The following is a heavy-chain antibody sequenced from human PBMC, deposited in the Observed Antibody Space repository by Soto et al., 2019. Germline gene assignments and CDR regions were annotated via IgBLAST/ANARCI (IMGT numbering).Heavy chain of an antibody. J-gene: IGHJ4*02. Sequence: QVQLQESGPGLVKPSETLSLTCTVSGASISGNYWSWIRQPPGKGLEWIGYIYDSGSTNYSPSLPSRVTMSVDRSKNQFSLALTSVTAADTAVYFCARYRRGTGWYYLDYWGQGILVTVSS. D-gene: IGHD6-19*01. CDR3: ARYRRGTGWYYLDY. V-gene: IGHV4-59*01. CDR2: IYDSGST. CDR1: GASISGNY.